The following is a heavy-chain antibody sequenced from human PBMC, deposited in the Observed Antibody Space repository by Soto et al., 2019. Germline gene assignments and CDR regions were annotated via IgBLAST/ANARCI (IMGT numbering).Heavy chain of an antibody. D-gene: IGHD6-19*01. CDR2: IKSKTDGGTT. CDR3: TTDRLMAGTGTTRYYYGMDV. J-gene: IGHJ6*02. CDR1: GFTFSNAW. Sequence: GGSLRLSCAASGFTFSNAWMSWVRQAPGKGLEWVGRIKSKTDGGTTDYAAPVKGRFTISRDDSKNTLYLQMNSLKTEDTAVYYCTTDRLMAGTGTTRYYYGMDVWGQGTTVTVSS. V-gene: IGHV3-15*05.